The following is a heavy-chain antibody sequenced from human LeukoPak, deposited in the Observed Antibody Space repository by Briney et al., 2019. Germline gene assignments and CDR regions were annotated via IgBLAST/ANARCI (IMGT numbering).Heavy chain of an antibody. CDR1: GGTFSSYA. CDR2: IIPIFGTA. V-gene: IGHV1-69*13. D-gene: IGHD2-2*01. J-gene: IGHJ6*04. CDR3: ASSRGCSSTSCYVGGGWYYYYGMDV. Sequence: GASVKVSCKASGGTFSSYAIGWVRPAPGQGLEWMGGIIPIFGTANYAQKFQGRVTITADESTSTAYMELSSLRSEDTAVYYCASSRGCSSTSCYVGGGWYYYYGMDVWGKGTTVTVSS.